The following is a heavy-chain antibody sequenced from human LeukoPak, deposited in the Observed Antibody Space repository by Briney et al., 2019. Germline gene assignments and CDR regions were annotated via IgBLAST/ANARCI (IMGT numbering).Heavy chain of an antibody. Sequence: GASVNVSCKASGGTFSSYAISWVRQAPGQGLEWMGGIIPIFGTANYAQKFQGRVTIITDESTSPAYMELRSLRSDDTAVYYCARGAPISNKWELPAFSDYWGQGTLVTVSS. J-gene: IGHJ4*02. CDR2: IIPIFGTA. CDR3: ARGAPISNKWELPAFSDY. CDR1: GGTFSSYA. V-gene: IGHV1-69*05. D-gene: IGHD1-26*01.